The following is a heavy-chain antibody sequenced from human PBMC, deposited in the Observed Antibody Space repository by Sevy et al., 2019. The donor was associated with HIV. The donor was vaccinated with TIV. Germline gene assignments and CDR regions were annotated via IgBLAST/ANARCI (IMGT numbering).Heavy chain of an antibody. CDR3: ARGPSDSYCTGGVCYGGWRFDP. D-gene: IGHD2-8*02. V-gene: IGHV4-34*01. Sequence: SETLSLTCAVYGGSFNGYYWSWIRQPPGKGLEWIGEINHSGSTNYNPSLKSRVTISVDTSKNQFSLKLSSVTAADTAVYYCARGPSDSYCTGGVCYGGWRFDPWGQGTLVTVSS. J-gene: IGHJ5*02. CDR1: GGSFNGYY. CDR2: INHSGST.